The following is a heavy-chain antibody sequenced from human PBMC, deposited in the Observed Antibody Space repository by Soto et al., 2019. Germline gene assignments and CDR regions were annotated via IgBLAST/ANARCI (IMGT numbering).Heavy chain of an antibody. CDR3: TIQERTTGY. V-gene: IGHV3-73*02. CDR1: GFTFSGSA. J-gene: IGHJ4*02. Sequence: EVQLVESGGGLVQPGGSLKLSCAASGFTFSGSAIHWVRQGPGKGLEWVGRIRGKDNKYATAYSAWVKGRFTISRDDSMNTAYLQMNSLSAEETALYCGTIQERTTGYWVQGTLVTVSS. CDR2: IRGKDNKYAT. D-gene: IGHD1-1*01.